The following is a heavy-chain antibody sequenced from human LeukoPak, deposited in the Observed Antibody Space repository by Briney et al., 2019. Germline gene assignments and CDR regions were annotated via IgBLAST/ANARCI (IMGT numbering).Heavy chain of an antibody. CDR1: GYTFTGYY. V-gene: IGHV1-2*02. D-gene: IGHD3-22*01. CDR3: ARGYYYDSSGYPPDY. CDR2: INPSSGGT. Sequence: ASVKVSCKASGYTFTGYYMHWVRQAPGQGLEWMGWINPSSGGTNYAQKFQGRVTMTRDTSISTAYMELSRLRSDDTAVYYCARGYYYDSSGYPPDYWGQGTLVTVSS. J-gene: IGHJ4*02.